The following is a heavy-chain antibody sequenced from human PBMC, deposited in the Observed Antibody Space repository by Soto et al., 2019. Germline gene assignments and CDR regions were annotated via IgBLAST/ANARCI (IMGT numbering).Heavy chain of an antibody. D-gene: IGHD1-26*01. CDR3: ARGIDSGSYRRGAFDP. V-gene: IGHV4-59*01. CDR1: GGSIRTYY. Sequence: VQLQESGPGLVKPSETLSLTCTVSGGSIRTYYGNWIRQTPGKGLEWIGYIYFSGSTHYNPSLSSRVRMSVDTSSNQFSLKLLSVTAADTAVYFCARGIDSGSYRRGAFDPWGQGILVTVSS. CDR2: IYFSGST. J-gene: IGHJ5*02.